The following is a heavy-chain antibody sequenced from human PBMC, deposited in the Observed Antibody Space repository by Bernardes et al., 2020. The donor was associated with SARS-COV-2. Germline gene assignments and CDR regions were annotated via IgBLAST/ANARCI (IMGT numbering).Heavy chain of an antibody. CDR3: AREGSPYFYFDS. CDR2: IWYDGSIK. D-gene: IGHD1-26*01. Sequence: GGSLRLSCAASGFTFSNYGMHWVRQAPGKGLEWVAVIWYDGSIKYYAEGVKGRFTISRDNSKNTLSLQMNSLRPGDTAVYYCAREGSPYFYFDSWGQGALVTVSS. CDR1: GFTFSNYG. J-gene: IGHJ4*02. V-gene: IGHV3-33*01.